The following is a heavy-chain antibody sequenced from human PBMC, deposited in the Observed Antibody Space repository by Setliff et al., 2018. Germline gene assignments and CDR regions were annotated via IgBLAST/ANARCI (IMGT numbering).Heavy chain of an antibody. CDR1: DVSISDTTYY. D-gene: IGHD1-26*01. CDR2: VSYFGAS. Sequence: SETLSLTCTVSDVSISDTTYYWAWVRLPPGKGLEWIGTVSYFGASYSNPSLKSRLNISLDKSANRFSLNLTSVTAADTAVYFCARDNTILGATDYWGQGTLVTVSS. CDR3: ARDNTILGATDY. V-gene: IGHV4-39*02. J-gene: IGHJ4*02.